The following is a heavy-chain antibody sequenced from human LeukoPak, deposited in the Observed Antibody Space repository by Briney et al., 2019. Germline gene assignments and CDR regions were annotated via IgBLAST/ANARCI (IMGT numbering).Heavy chain of an antibody. V-gene: IGHV3-64*02. Sequence: PGGSLRLCCAASGFTFSNYAMHWVRQAPGKGLEYVSAIGGNGDTSYYADSVKGRFTISRDNSKNTVYLQMGSLRTEDMAVYYCATRHEYSYPYWGQGTLVTVSS. CDR2: IGGNGDTS. CDR3: ATRHEYSYPY. D-gene: IGHD5-18*01. J-gene: IGHJ4*02. CDR1: GFTFSNYA.